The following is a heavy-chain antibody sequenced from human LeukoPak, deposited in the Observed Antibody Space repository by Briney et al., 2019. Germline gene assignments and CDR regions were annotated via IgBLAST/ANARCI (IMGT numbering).Heavy chain of an antibody. Sequence: GESLKISCKGSGYSFTSYWIGWVRQMPGKGLEWMGIIYPGDSDTRYSPSSQGQVTISADKSISTAYLQWSSLKASDTAMYYCAREHDYDILTGYRVGDAFDIWGQGTMVTVSS. CDR1: GYSFTSYW. CDR2: IYPGDSDT. CDR3: AREHDYDILTGYRVGDAFDI. V-gene: IGHV5-51*01. D-gene: IGHD3-9*01. J-gene: IGHJ3*02.